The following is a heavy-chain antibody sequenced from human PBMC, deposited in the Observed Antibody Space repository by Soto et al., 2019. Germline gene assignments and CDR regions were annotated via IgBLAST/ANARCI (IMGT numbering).Heavy chain of an antibody. CDR2: ISGSGGST. V-gene: IGHV3-23*01. J-gene: IGHJ4*02. CDR1: GFIFNNYA. CDR3: AKSDPSSSGRYQYYFDY. D-gene: IGHD3-22*01. Sequence: GGSLRLSCAASGFIFNNYAMSWVRQAPGKGLEWVSSISGSGGSTFYADSVKGRFPISRDNSKKTLYLEMSRLRADGMAVYYCAKSDPSSSGRYQYYFDYWGQGALVTVSS.